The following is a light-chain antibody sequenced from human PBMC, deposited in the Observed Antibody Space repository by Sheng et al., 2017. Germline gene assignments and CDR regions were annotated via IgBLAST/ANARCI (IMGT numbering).Light chain of an antibody. V-gene: IGKV3-20*01. J-gene: IGKJ1*01. CDR2: GVS. CDR1: QSVSSTY. CDR3: QQYGTSPWT. Sequence: EIVLTQSPGTLSLSPGERATLSCRASQSVSSTYLAWFQQKPGQAPRLLIYGVSSRATGIPDRFSGSGSGTDFTLTISRLDPDDFAVYFCQQYGTSPWTFGQGTKVEIK.